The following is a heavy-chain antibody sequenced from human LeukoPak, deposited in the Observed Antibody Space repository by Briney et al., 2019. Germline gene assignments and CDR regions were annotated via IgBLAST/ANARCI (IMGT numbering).Heavy chain of an antibody. V-gene: IGHV3-23*01. CDR3: AKDLASPLLNAFDI. J-gene: IGHJ3*02. D-gene: IGHD3-3*02. CDR1: GFTFSSYA. CDR2: IIGSGGST. Sequence: GGSLRLSCAASGFTFSSYAMSWVRQPPGKGLEWVSAIIGSGGSTYYADSVKGRFTISRDNSKNTLYLQMNSLRAEDTAVYYCAKDLASPLLNAFDIWGQGTMVTVSS.